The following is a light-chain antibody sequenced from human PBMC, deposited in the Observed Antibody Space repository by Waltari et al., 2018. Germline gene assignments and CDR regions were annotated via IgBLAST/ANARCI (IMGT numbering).Light chain of an antibody. V-gene: IGKV1-6*01. CDR3: QQGYNYPRT. Sequence: IQMTQSPSSPSASVGDTVTITCQASQGIGNNLNWYQQKPGKAPKLLIYRASSFQSGIPSRFSGSGSGTDFTLTITSLQPEDFATYYCQQGYNYPRTFGQGTKVEIK. CDR2: RAS. CDR1: QGIGNN. J-gene: IGKJ1*01.